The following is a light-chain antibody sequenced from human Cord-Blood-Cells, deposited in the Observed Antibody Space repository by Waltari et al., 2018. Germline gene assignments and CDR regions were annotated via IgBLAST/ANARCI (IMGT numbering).Light chain of an antibody. CDR2: DVS. J-gene: IGLJ3*02. Sequence: QSALTQPRSVSVSPGPSVTISCTGPSSDVGGYNYVSWYQQHPGKAPKLMIYDVSKRPSGVPDRCSGSKSGNTASLTISGLQAEDEADYYCCSYAGSYTWVYGGGNKLTVL. V-gene: IGLV2-11*01. CDR1: SSDVGGYNY. CDR3: CSYAGSYTWV.